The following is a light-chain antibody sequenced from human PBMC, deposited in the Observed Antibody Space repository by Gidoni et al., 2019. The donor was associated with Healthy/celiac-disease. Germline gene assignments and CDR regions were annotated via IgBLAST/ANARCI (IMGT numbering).Light chain of an antibody. J-gene: IGLJ2*01. V-gene: IGLV1-44*01. Sequence: SVPPQPPSASGTPGQRVTISCSGSSSNIGSNTVNWYQQLPGTAPKLLIYSNNQRPSGVPDRFSGSKSGTSASLAISGLQSEDEADYYCAAWDDSLNGVVFGGGTKLTVL. CDR3: AAWDDSLNGVV. CDR1: SSNIGSNT. CDR2: SNN.